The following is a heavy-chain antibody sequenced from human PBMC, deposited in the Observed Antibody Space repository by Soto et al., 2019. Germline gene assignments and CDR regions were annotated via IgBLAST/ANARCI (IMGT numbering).Heavy chain of an antibody. CDR3: ARGEGLTDYVDYRSRGRNWFDP. Sequence: QVQLVQSGAEVKKPGASVKVSCKASGYTFTSYGISWVRQAPGQGLEWMGWISAYNGNTNYAQKLQGRVTMTTDPSTSTAYMELRSLRSDDTAVYYCARGEGLTDYVDYRSRGRNWFDPWGQGTLVTVSS. J-gene: IGHJ5*02. CDR1: GYTFTSYG. V-gene: IGHV1-18*01. D-gene: IGHD4-17*01. CDR2: ISAYNGNT.